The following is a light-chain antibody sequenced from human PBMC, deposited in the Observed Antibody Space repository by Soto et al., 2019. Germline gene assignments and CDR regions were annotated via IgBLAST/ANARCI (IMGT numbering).Light chain of an antibody. CDR1: QHISDY. Sequence: DTQFTQSPSSLSASVGDRVTITCQASQHISDYLNWYQQKPGKAPKLLIYDASKLETGVPSRFSGSGSGKDFTFTISSLQPEDSATYYCNQYFNPRNFGGGTKVDIK. CDR3: NQYFNPRN. J-gene: IGKJ4*01. V-gene: IGKV1-33*01. CDR2: DAS.